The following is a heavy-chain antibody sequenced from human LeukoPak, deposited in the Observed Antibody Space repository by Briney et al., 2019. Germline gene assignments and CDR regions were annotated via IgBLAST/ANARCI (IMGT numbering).Heavy chain of an antibody. CDR1: GFTFSSYW. J-gene: IGHJ4*02. D-gene: IGHD6-19*01. CDR2: IHSDGRTT. Sequence: GGSLRLSCAASGFTFSSYWMYWVRQAPGKGLVWVSRIHSDGRTTSYADSVKGLITISRDNAKNALYLQMSSLRAEDTAVYYCVSPRTGSSGLDSWGQGTLVTVSS. CDR3: VSPRTGSSGLDS. V-gene: IGHV3-74*01.